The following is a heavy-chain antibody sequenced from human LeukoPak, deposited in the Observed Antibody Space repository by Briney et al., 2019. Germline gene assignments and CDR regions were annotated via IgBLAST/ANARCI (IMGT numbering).Heavy chain of an antibody. J-gene: IGHJ4*02. CDR2: IYYSGST. V-gene: IGHV4-61*01. CDR1: GGSISSSSYY. D-gene: IGHD4-17*01. Sequence: KASETLSLTCTVSGGSISSSSYYWGWIRRPPGKGLEWIGYIYYSGSTNYNPSLKSRVIISVDTSKNQFSLKLSSVAAADTAVYYCARDYGDYFDYWGQGTLVTVSS. CDR3: ARDYGDYFDY.